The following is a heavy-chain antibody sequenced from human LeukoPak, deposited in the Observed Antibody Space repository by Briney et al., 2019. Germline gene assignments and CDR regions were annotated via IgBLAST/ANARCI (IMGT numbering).Heavy chain of an antibody. D-gene: IGHD3-22*01. Sequence: ASVKVSCKASGYTFTGYYMHWVRQAPGQGLEWMGWINPNSGGTNYAQKFQGRVTMTRDTSISTAYMELSRLRSDDTAVYYCARDSSYYDSSGYTPYFDYWGQGTLVTVSS. J-gene: IGHJ4*02. V-gene: IGHV1-2*02. CDR1: GYTFTGYY. CDR2: INPNSGGT. CDR3: ARDSSYYDSSGYTPYFDY.